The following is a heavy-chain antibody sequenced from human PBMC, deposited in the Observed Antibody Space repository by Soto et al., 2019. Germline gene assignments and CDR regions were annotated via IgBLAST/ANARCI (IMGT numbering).Heavy chain of an antibody. CDR2: IYPGDSDT. J-gene: IGHJ4*02. D-gene: IGHD3-10*01. V-gene: IGHV5-51*01. CDR3: ARWTTRGGSASEGPGY. CDR1: GYSFTSYW. Sequence: GESLKISCKGSGYSFTSYWIGWVRQMPGKGLEWMGIIYPGDSDTRYSPSFQGQVTISADKSITTAYLQWSNLKASDTAMYYCARWTTRGGSASEGPGYCGQGTLVTVSS.